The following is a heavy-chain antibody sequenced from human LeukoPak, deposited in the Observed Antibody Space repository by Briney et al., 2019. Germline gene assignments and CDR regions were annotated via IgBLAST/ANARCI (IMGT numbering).Heavy chain of an antibody. J-gene: IGHJ4*02. CDR1: GGSISSYY. CDR3: TRQQEGSFDY. V-gene: IGHV4-59*08. CDR2: IYYSGST. Sequence: PSETLSLTCTVSGGSISSYYWSWIWQPPGKGLEWIGYIYYSGSTNYNPSLKSRVTISVDTSKNQFSLQLNSVTPEDTAVYYCTRQQEGSFDYWGQGILVTVSS.